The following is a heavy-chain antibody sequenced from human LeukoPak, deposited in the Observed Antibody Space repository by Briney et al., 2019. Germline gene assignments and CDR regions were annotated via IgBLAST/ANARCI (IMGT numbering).Heavy chain of an antibody. CDR1: GYTFSGYY. D-gene: IGHD3-3*01. J-gene: IGHJ4*02. CDR2: INPNSGDT. Sequence: ASVKVSFKASGYTFSGYYMHWVRQAPGQGLEWMGWINPNSGDTNYAQKFQGRVTMTRDTSISTAYMELSRLRSDDTAVYYCARVFFQPYYFDYWGQGTLVTVSS. V-gene: IGHV1-2*02. CDR3: ARVFFQPYYFDY.